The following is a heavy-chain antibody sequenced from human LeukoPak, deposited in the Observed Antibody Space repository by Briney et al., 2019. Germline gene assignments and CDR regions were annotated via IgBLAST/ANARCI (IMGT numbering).Heavy chain of an antibody. CDR3: AREVAGVEIYFDI. D-gene: IGHD5-24*01. V-gene: IGHV4-34*01. CDR1: GLTFSSYW. J-gene: IGHJ3*02. CDR2: INHSGST. Sequence: GSLRLSCAASGLTFSSYWMSWIRQPPGKGLEWIGEINHSGSTNYNPSLKSRVTISVDTFKNQFSLKLSSVTAADTAVYYCAREVAGVEIYFDIWGQGTMVTVSS.